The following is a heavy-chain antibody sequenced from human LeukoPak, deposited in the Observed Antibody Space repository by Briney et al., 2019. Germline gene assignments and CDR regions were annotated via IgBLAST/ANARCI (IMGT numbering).Heavy chain of an antibody. D-gene: IGHD6-19*01. V-gene: IGHV4-39*01. CDR2: TYYSSST. J-gene: IGHJ4*02. CDR1: GVSISSSSYY. CDR3: ATPGRIAVAGQFDY. Sequence: SETLSLTCTVSGVSISSSSYYWGWIRQPPGEGLEWIGYTYYSSSTYYNPSLKSRVTISVDTSKNQFSLMLNSVTAADTAVYYCATPGRIAVAGQFDYWGQGTLVAVSS.